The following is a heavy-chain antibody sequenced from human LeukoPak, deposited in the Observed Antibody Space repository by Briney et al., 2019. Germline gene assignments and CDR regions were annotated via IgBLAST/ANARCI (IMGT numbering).Heavy chain of an antibody. D-gene: IGHD6-6*01. Sequence: ASETLSLTCTVSGGSIGSYYWSWIRQPPGKGLEWIGYIYYSGSTNYNPSLKSRVTISVDTSKNQFSLKLSSVTAADTAVYYCARWVSSSYYYYYMDVWGKGTTVTVSS. CDR1: GGSIGSYY. CDR2: IYYSGST. V-gene: IGHV4-59*01. J-gene: IGHJ6*03. CDR3: ARWVSSSYYYYYMDV.